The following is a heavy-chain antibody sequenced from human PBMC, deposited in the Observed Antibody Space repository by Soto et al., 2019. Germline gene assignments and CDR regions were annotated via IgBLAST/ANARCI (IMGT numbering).Heavy chain of an antibody. D-gene: IGHD3-16*01. V-gene: IGHV1-69*06. J-gene: IGHJ4*02. CDR1: GGTFDSYA. CDR3: VRGGGEMANPPPYLY. Sequence: SVKVSCKASGGTFDSYAISWVRQAPGQGLEWMGGVIPMFLKSNYAQKFQGRVTITADKSTNTVYMEMNSLKSEDTAVYYCVRGGGEMANPPPYLYWGQGTQVTVSS. CDR2: VIPMFLKS.